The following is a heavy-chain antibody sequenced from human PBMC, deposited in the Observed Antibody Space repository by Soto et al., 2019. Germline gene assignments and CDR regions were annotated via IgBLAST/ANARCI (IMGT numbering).Heavy chain of an antibody. D-gene: IGHD2-15*01. CDR2: IYYSGST. CDR1: GGSISSYY. Sequence: SETLSLTCTVSGGSISSYYWSWIRQPPGRGLEWIGYIYYSGSTNYNPSLKSRVTISVDTSKNQFSLKLSSVTAADTAVYYCARDPSIGCSGGSCWAGAFDIWGQGTMVTVSS. CDR3: ARDPSIGCSGGSCWAGAFDI. J-gene: IGHJ3*02. V-gene: IGHV4-59*01.